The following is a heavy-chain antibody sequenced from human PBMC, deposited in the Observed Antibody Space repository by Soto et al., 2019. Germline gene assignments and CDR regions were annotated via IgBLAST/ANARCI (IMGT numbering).Heavy chain of an antibody. D-gene: IGHD5-18*01. Sequence: SETLSLSCAVSGGSIISYYWWAWIRQSPGEGLVWIGSIYHSGTTYYNPSLESRVIISVDTSKNQFSLKLSSVTAADTAVYYCARAGTAMVALDFWGQGTLVTVSS. J-gene: IGHJ4*02. V-gene: IGHV4-38-2*01. CDR1: GGSIISYYW. CDR2: IYHSGTT. CDR3: ARAGTAMVALDF.